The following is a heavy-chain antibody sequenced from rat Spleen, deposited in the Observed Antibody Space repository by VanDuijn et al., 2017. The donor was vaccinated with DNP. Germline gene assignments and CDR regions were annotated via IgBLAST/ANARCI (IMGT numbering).Heavy chain of an antibody. Sequence: EVQLVESGGDLVQPGRSLKLSCVASGLTFNNYWMTWFRQVPGKGLEWVASVTTSSGRTFYPDSVKGRFTISRDTAKTTLYLQMDSLRSEDTATYYCARWSSSHWYFDFWGPGTMVAVSS. D-gene: IGHD1-2*01. V-gene: IGHV5-31*01. J-gene: IGHJ1*01. CDR3: ARWSSSHWYFDF. CDR2: VTTSSGRT. CDR1: GLTFNNYW.